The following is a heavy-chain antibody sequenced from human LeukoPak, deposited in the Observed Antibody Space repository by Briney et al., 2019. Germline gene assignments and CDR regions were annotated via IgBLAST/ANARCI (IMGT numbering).Heavy chain of an antibody. Sequence: GGSLRLSCAASGFTFSSYSMNWVRQAPGKGLEWVSYISSSSSTIYYADSVKGRFTISRDNAKNTLYLQMNSLRAEDTAVYYCARSLGSYYYYYYMDVWGKGTTVTVSS. CDR2: ISSSSSTI. V-gene: IGHV3-48*01. CDR3: ARSLGSYYYYYYMDV. CDR1: GFTFSSYS. J-gene: IGHJ6*03. D-gene: IGHD7-27*01.